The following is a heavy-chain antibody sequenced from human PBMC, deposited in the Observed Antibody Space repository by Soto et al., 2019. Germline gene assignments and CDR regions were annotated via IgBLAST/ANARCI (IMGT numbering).Heavy chain of an antibody. V-gene: IGHV3-74*01. CDR2: VNSDVSST. D-gene: IGHD1-7*01. CDR3: AREGNYGNHHDGFDI. Sequence: EVQLVESGGGLVQPGGSLRLSCAASGFTFSSYWMHWVRQAPGKGLVWVSRVNSDVSSTNYADSVKGRFTISRDNAKDTLYLQMNRLRAEDTAVYYCAREGNYGNHHDGFDIWGQGTMVTVSS. CDR1: GFTFSSYW. J-gene: IGHJ3*02.